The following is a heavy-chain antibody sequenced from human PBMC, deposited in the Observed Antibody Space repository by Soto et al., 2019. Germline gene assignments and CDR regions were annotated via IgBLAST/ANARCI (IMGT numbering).Heavy chain of an antibody. CDR1: GYSISSGYY. CDR2: IYHSGST. J-gene: IGHJ5*02. D-gene: IGHD3-3*01. CDR3: ARNLGFLEWLLVWFDP. V-gene: IGHV4-38-2*01. Sequence: PSETLSLTCAVSGYSISSGYYWGWIRQPPGKGLEWIGSIYHSGSTYYNPSLKSRVTISVDTSKNQFSLKLSSVTAADTAVYYCARNLGFLEWLLVWFDPWGQGTLVTVSS.